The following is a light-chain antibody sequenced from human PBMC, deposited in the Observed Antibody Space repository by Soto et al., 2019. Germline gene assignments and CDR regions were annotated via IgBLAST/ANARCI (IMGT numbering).Light chain of an antibody. Sequence: DIVMTQSPDSLAVSLGERATINCKSSQSVLYSSNNKNYLAWYQQKPGQPPKLLIYWAYTRESGVPDRFSGNGSETDFTLTISSLQAEDVAVYYCQQYYSTPPLTFGGGTKVEIK. V-gene: IGKV4-1*01. CDR3: QQYYSTPPLT. J-gene: IGKJ4*02. CDR2: WAY. CDR1: QSVLYSSNNKNY.